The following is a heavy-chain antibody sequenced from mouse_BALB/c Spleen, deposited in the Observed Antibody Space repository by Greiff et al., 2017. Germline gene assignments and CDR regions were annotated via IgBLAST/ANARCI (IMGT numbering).Heavy chain of an antibody. Sequence: VQGVESGPGLVAPSQSLSITCTVSGFSLTSYGVSWVRQPPGKGLEWLGVIWGDGSTNYHSALISRLSISKDNSKSQVFLKLNSLQTDDTATYYCAKWNLLLRWDAMDYWGQGTSVTVSS. CDR3: AKWNLLLRWDAMDY. D-gene: IGHD1-1*01. CDR2: IWGDGST. V-gene: IGHV2-3*01. CDR1: GFSLTSYG. J-gene: IGHJ4*01.